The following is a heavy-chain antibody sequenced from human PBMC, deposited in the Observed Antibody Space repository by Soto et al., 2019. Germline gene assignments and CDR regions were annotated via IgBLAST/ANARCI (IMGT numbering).Heavy chain of an antibody. J-gene: IGHJ5*02. D-gene: IGHD2-15*01. CDR3: ARAYCSGGSCWAWSNWFDP. CDR1: GGSISSYY. CDR2: IYYSGST. V-gene: IGHV4-59*12. Sequence: SETLSLTCTVSGGSISSYYWSWIRQPPGKGLEWIGYIYYSGSTNYNPSLKSRITINPDTSKNQFSLQLNSVTPEDTAVYYFARAYCSGGSCWAWSNWFDPWGQGTLVTVSS.